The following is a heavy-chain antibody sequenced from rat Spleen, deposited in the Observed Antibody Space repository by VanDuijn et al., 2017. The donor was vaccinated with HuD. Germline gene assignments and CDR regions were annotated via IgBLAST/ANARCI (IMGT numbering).Heavy chain of an antibody. Sequence: QVQLKESGPGLVEPSQTLSLTCTVSGFSFTSNRVILVRQPPGKGLEWKGAIWSGGSTDYNSALKSRLSISRDTSKSQVLLKMNSLQTEDTAIYFCTRGIDYWGQGLMVTVSS. J-gene: IGHJ2*01. CDR1: GFSFTSNR. CDR3: TRGIDY. V-gene: IGHV2-15*01. CDR2: IWSGGST.